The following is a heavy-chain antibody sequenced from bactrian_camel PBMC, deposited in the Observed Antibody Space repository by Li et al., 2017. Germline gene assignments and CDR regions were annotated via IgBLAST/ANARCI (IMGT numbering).Heavy chain of an antibody. D-gene: IGHD3*01. CDR1: ASAYHDNS. V-gene: IGHV3S54*01. Sequence: QLVESGGGSVQAGGSLKLSCTASASAYHDNSMAWFRQAPGEDREGVAAIYTADGTTYYADSVKGRFTISQDNAKNTVYLQMNNLQPEDTAMYYCAAEGTWSTYGLVPGDFGTWGQGTQVTVS. J-gene: IGHJ6*01. CDR3: AAEGTWSTYGLVPGDFGT. CDR2: IYTADGTT.